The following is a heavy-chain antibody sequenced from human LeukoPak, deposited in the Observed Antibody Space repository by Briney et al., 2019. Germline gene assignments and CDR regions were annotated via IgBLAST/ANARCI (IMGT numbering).Heavy chain of an antibody. CDR1: GGTFSRYA. D-gene: IGHD2-15*01. Sequence: SVKVSCTASGGTFSRYAINWVRQAPGQGLEWMGGIIPIFGTANYAQKFQGRVTITADESTSTAYMELSSLRSEDTAVYYCARSRGSCYSCGDYWGQGTLVTVSS. CDR3: ARSRGSCYSCGDY. V-gene: IGHV1-69*13. CDR2: IIPIFGTA. J-gene: IGHJ4*02.